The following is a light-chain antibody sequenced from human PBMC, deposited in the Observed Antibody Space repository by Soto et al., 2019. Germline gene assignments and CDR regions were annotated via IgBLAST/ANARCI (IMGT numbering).Light chain of an antibody. CDR2: GAS. Sequence: EIVMTQSPATLSVSPGERATLSCRASQSVSGNLAWYQQKPGQAPRLLIYGASTRATGIPAMFSGSGSGTEFTLTISSLQSEDFAVYYCHQYNTLPQTFGQGTKVEF. V-gene: IGKV3-15*01. J-gene: IGKJ1*01. CDR3: HQYNTLPQT. CDR1: QSVSGN.